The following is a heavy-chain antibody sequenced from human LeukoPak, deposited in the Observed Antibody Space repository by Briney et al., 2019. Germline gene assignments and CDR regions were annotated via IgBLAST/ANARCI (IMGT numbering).Heavy chain of an antibody. CDR2: IYYSGST. Sequence: PSETLSLTCTVSGGSISSSSYYWGWIRQPPGKGLEWIGSIYYSGSTYYNPSLKSRVTISVDTSKNQFSLKLSSVTAADTAVYYCAIGTIAAAGGGVFDYWGQGTLVTVSS. D-gene: IGHD6-13*01. V-gene: IGHV4-39*01. CDR3: AIGTIAAAGGGVFDY. J-gene: IGHJ4*02. CDR1: GGSISSSSYY.